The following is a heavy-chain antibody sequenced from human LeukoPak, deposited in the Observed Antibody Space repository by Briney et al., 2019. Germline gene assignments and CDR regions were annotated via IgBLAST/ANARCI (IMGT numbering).Heavy chain of an antibody. CDR1: GGSISSSSYY. D-gene: IGHD5-24*01. CDR3: ARGPRGDGYPIDY. CDR2: VYYSGST. V-gene: IGHV4-39*07. J-gene: IGHJ4*02. Sequence: PSETLSLTCTVSGGSISSSSYYWGWIRQPPGKGLEWIGSVYYSGSTYYNPSLKSRVTISVDTSKNQFSLKLSSVTAADTAVYYCARGPRGDGYPIDYWGQGTLVTVSS.